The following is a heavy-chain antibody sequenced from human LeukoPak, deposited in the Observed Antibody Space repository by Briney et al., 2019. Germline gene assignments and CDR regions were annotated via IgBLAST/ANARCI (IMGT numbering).Heavy chain of an antibody. Sequence: SETLSLTCAVSGGSISSSSYYWGWIRQPPGKGLEWIGYIYYTETSYNPSLKSRVTISADTSKNQFSLKLYSVTAADTAVYYCATRKLGNDYWGQGTLVTVSS. CDR3: ATRKLGNDY. J-gene: IGHJ4*02. CDR2: IYYTET. D-gene: IGHD7-27*01. V-gene: IGHV4-61*05. CDR1: GGSISSSSYY.